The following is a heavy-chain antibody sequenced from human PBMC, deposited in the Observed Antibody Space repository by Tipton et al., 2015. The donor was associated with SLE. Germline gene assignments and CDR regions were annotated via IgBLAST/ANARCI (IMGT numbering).Heavy chain of an antibody. CDR1: GYNFTKYW. J-gene: IGHJ3*02. CDR3: ATTLRFDKTAVAAAFDI. D-gene: IGHD6-19*01. Sequence: QLVQSGAEVKKPGESLKISCQGSGYNFTKYWIGWVRQMPGKGLEWMGIIYPGDSDTRYSASSEGQVTISADKSISTAYLQWSSLKASDSAMYYCATTLRFDKTAVAAAFDIWGQGTLVTVSS. V-gene: IGHV5-51*03. CDR2: IYPGDSDT.